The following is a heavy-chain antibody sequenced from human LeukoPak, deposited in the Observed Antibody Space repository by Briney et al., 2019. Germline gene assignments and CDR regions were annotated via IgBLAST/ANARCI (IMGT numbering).Heavy chain of an antibody. CDR1: GGSMTSNNYY. J-gene: IGHJ4*02. V-gene: IGHV4-39*01. Sequence: SETLSLTCTVSGGSMTSNNYYWGWIRQPPGKGLEWIGNIHYSGSTYYSPSLKNRVTISVDTSKNQFSLRLKSVTAADTAVYYCWRPHCSNSVCSSSRVDFWGQGALVTVSS. D-gene: IGHD2-8*01. CDR2: IHYSGST. CDR3: WRPHCSNSVCSSSRVDF.